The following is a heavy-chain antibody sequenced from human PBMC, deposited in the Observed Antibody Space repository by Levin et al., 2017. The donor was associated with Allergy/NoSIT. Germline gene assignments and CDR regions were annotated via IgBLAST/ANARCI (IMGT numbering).Heavy chain of an antibody. CDR3: ATFIPAAGTGY. J-gene: IGHJ4*02. V-gene: IGHV3-23*01. CDR1: GFIFSNYG. Sequence: SCAASGFIFSNYGMGWVRQAPGKGLEWVSSISGSGGSTYYADSVKGRFTISRDNSESTLYLQMNSLRAEDTAVYYCATFIPAAGTGYWGQGTLVTVSS. D-gene: IGHD6-13*01. CDR2: ISGSGGST.